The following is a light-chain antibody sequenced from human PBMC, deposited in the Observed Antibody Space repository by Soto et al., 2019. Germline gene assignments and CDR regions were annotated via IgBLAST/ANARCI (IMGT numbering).Light chain of an antibody. Sequence: ENVLTQSPGRLSLSVGERATLSCRASQSVARNSIAWYQQPVDQPPRLLIYGASGRATGVPDKFSGSGSGTIFTLTIERVEAEDFAVYHCQQYATSPLTFGGGTTLEIK. CDR1: QSVARNS. J-gene: IGKJ4*01. CDR3: QQYATSPLT. V-gene: IGKV3-20*01. CDR2: GAS.